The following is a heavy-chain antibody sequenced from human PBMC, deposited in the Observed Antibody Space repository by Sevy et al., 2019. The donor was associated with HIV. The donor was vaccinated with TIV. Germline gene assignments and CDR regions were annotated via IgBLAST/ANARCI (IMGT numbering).Heavy chain of an antibody. CDR2: MRKDGLTT. D-gene: IGHD3-16*01. J-gene: IGHJ3*02. Sequence: GGSLRLSCAASIFTFNIYGMQWVRQAPGKGLEWVAYMRKDGLTTYYADSVKGRFTISRDSSKNTLYLKMNRLRLEDAALDYCTRETTYYDSSGPVPGDIWGQGTMVTVSS. V-gene: IGHV3-30*02. CDR1: IFTFNIYG. CDR3: TRETTYYDSSGPVPGDI.